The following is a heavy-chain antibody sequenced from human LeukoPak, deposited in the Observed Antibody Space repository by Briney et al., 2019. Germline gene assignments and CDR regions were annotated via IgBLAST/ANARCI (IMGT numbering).Heavy chain of an antibody. Sequence: GGSLRLSCAASGFRFSGFWMSWVRQAPGKGPEWVANINQETSEKYYVDSVRGRFTISRDNAKNSLSLQMNSLRVEDTAVYYCAREVDRSFGYWGQGTLVTASS. V-gene: IGHV3-7*01. CDR2: INQETSEK. CDR1: GFRFSGFW. J-gene: IGHJ4*02. CDR3: AREVDRSFGY. D-gene: IGHD2-15*01.